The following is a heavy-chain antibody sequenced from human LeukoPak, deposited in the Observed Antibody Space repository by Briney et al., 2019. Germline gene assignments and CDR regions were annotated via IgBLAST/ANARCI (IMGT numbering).Heavy chain of an antibody. CDR2: IRSDTKTI. CDR1: GFIFANEP. CDR3: VRDYNWVFDY. D-gene: IGHD1-20*01. V-gene: IGHV3-48*01. Sequence: GGSLRLSCAASGFIFANEPMNWVRQTPGKGLEWVAHIRSDTKTIVYADSVKGRFTISRDNAKNSLSLQMNSLRVEDTAVYYCVRDYNWVFDYWGRGALVTVSS. J-gene: IGHJ4*02.